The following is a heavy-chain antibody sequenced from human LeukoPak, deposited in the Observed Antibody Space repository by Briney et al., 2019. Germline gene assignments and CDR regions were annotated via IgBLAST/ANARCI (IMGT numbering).Heavy chain of an antibody. D-gene: IGHD3-16*02. CDR2: INPNSGGT. CDR3: ARDMQGDYVWGSYRNFDY. J-gene: IGHJ4*02. Sequence: GASVKVSCKASGYTFTGYYMHWLRQAPGQGLEWMGWINPNSGGTNYAQKFQGRVTMTRDTSISTAYMELSRLRSDDTAVYYCARDMQGDYVWGSYRNFDYWGQGTLVTVSS. CDR1: GYTFTGYY. V-gene: IGHV1-2*02.